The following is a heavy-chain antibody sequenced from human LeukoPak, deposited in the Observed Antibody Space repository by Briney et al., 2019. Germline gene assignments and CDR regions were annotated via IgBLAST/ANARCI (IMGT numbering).Heavy chain of an antibody. D-gene: IGHD3-22*01. Sequence: SVKVSCKASGGTFSSCAISWVRQAPGQGLEWMGGIIPIFGTANYAQKFQGRVTITTDESTSTAYMELSSLRSEDTAVYYCARQSYYYDSSGYYYDAFDIWGQGTMVTVSS. CDR3: ARQSYYYDSSGYYYDAFDI. CDR2: IIPIFGTA. CDR1: GGTFSSCA. V-gene: IGHV1-69*05. J-gene: IGHJ3*02.